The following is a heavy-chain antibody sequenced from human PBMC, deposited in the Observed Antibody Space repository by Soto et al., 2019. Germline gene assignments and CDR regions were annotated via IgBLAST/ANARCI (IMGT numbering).Heavy chain of an antibody. D-gene: IGHD1-26*01. Sequence: QITLKESGPMVVKPTQTLTLTCTFSGFSLSTSGMSVGWIRQPPGKALEWLALIYWDDDKRYSPSLNSRLTITKDTSKNQVVLTMTNMDPVDTGTYYCTHRRSGIYSADYWGQGTLVTVSS. CDR1: GFSLSTSGMS. V-gene: IGHV2-5*02. CDR3: THRRSGIYSADY. J-gene: IGHJ4*02. CDR2: IYWDDDK.